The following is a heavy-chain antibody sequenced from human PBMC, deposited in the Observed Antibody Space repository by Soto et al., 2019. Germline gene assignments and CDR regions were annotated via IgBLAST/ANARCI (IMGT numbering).Heavy chain of an antibody. V-gene: IGHV4-30-2*01. CDR3: ARVRSGLGIDY. D-gene: IGHD6-19*01. J-gene: IGHJ4*02. Sequence: QLHLQESGSGLVKPSQTLSLTCAVSGGSISSGGYSWSWIRQPPGKGLNYIGYIYHSGSTYYNPSFKSRVTISVDRSKNQVSLKLSSVTAADTAVYYCARVRSGLGIDYWGQGTRVTVSS. CDR1: GGSISSGGYS. CDR2: IYHSGST.